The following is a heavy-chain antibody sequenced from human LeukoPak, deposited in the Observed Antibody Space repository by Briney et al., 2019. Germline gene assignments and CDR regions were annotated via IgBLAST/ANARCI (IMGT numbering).Heavy chain of an antibody. CDR2: ISYDGSIE. D-gene: IGHD4-11*01. V-gene: IGHV3-30-3*01. CDR3: ARSRGPRQYYFDY. J-gene: IGHJ4*02. CDR1: GFTFSSYT. Sequence: GGSLRLSCAASGFTFSSYTIHWVRQAPGKGLEWVAVISYDGSIEDYAGSVKGRFTISRDNSKNTLYLQMNTLRPEDTAVYYCARSRGPRQYYFDYWGQGTLVTVSS.